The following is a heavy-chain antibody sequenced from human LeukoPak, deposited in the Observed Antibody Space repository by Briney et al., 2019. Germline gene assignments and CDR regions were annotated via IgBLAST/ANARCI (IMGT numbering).Heavy chain of an antibody. V-gene: IGHV6-1*01. CDR1: GDSVSSNSAA. Sequence: ASQTLSLTCAISGDSVSSNSAAWNWIRQSPSRGLEWLGRTYYRSKWYNDYAVSVKSRITINPDTSKNQFSLKVSSVTAADTAVYYCARDSYGDSGRRVFDYWGQGTLVTVSS. CDR3: ARDSYGDSGRRVFDY. D-gene: IGHD4-17*01. CDR2: TYYRSKWYN. J-gene: IGHJ4*02.